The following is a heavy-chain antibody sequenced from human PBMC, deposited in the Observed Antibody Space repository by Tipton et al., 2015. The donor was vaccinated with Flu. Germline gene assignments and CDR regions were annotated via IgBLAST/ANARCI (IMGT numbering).Heavy chain of an antibody. J-gene: IGHJ4*02. V-gene: IGHV1-18*01. CDR2: ISAYNGNT. D-gene: IGHD3-10*01. Sequence: QSGAEVKKPGASVKVSCKASGYTFTSYGISWVRQAPGQGLEWMGWISAYNGNTNYAQKLQGRVTMTTDTSTSTAYMELRSLGSDDTAVYYCARDPNPGFDGSGSHFDYWGQGTLVTVSS. CDR1: GYTFTSYG. CDR3: ARDPNPGFDGSGSHFDY.